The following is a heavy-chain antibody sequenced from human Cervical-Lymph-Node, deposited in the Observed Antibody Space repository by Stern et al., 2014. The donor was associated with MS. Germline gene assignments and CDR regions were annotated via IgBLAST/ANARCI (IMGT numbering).Heavy chain of an antibody. J-gene: IGHJ5*02. CDR1: GGSISSYY. D-gene: IGHD4-11*01. Sequence: QVQLQESGPGLVKPSETLSLTCTVSGGSISSYYWSWIRQPPGKGLEWIGYIYYSGSTNYNPSLKNRVTISVDTSKNQFSLKLSSVTAADTAVYYCARGVTQVLDPWGQGTLVTVSS. V-gene: IGHV4-59*01. CDR3: ARGVTQVLDP. CDR2: IYYSGST.